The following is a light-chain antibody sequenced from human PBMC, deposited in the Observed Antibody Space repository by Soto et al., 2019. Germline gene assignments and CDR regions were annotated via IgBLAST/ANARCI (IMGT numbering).Light chain of an antibody. J-gene: IGKJ5*01. CDR1: QSVSYSY. CDR3: QQYVTSAIT. Sequence: EIVLTQSPGTLSLSPGERATLSCRASQSVSYSYLAWYQQRPGQAPRLLISGASSRATGIPDRFSGSGSGTDFTLTISRLEPEDFALYYCQQYVTSAITFGQGTRLEIK. V-gene: IGKV3-20*01. CDR2: GAS.